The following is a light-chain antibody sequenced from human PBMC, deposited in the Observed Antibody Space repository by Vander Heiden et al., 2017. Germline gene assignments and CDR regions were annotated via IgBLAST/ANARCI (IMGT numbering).Light chain of an antibody. CDR2: WAS. J-gene: IGKJ1*01. CDR3: QQYYNIPWT. V-gene: IGKV4-1*01. Sequence: DIVMTQSPDSLAVSLGERATINCKSSQSVLYSSNNKNYLAWYQQTPGQPPKLLIYWASTRESGVPDRFSGSGSGTDFTLTISSLQAEDVAVYYCQQYYNIPWTYGQGTKVEIK. CDR1: QSVLYSSNNKNY.